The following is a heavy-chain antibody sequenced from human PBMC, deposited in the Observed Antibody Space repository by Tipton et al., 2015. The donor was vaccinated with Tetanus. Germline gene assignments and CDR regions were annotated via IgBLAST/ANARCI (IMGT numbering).Heavy chain of an antibody. CDR1: GASISSYY. V-gene: IGHV4-4*07. J-gene: IGHJ6*02. CDR3: ARDRSITIFGVVPINYYYGMDV. D-gene: IGHD3-3*01. CDR2: VYNSGST. Sequence: TLSLTCTVSGASISSYYWSWIRQPAGKGLEWIGRVYNSGSTDYNPSLKSRLAMSLDTSKNQFSLKLSSVTAADTAVYYCARDRSITIFGVVPINYYYGMDVWGQGTTVTVSS.